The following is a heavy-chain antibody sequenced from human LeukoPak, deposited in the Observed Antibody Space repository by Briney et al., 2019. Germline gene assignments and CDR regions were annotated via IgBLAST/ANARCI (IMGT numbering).Heavy chain of an antibody. Sequence: NSSETLSLTCAVSGYSIRSGYYWGWIGQPPGNGLEWIGSVFSGNTHYNPSLKSRVTISVDTSKNQFYLDLSSVTAADTAVYYCARLRGSYYYFESWGQGTLVTVSS. J-gene: IGHJ4*02. V-gene: IGHV4-38-2*01. CDR1: GYSIRSGYY. CDR3: ARLRGSYYYFES. CDR2: VFSGNT. D-gene: IGHD1-26*01.